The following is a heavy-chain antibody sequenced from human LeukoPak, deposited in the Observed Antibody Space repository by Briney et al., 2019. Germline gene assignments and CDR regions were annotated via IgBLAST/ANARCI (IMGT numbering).Heavy chain of an antibody. D-gene: IGHD5-12*01. CDR2: IIPIFGTA. CDR3: ARGRLVATISSFDY. J-gene: IGHJ4*02. Sequence: ASVKVSCKASGGTFSSYAISWVRQAPGQGLEWMGGIIPIFGTANYAQTFQGRVTITADESTSTAYVELSSLRSEDTAVYYCARGRLVATISSFDYWGQGTLVTVSS. CDR1: GGTFSSYA. V-gene: IGHV1-69*13.